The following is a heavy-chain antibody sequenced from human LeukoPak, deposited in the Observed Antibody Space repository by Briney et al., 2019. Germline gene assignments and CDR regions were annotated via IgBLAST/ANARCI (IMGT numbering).Heavy chain of an antibody. CDR1: GYSSPNYG. V-gene: IGHV1-18*01. D-gene: IGHD3-10*01. J-gene: IGHJ5*02. Sequence: ASVKVSCKASGYSSPNYGISWVRQAPGQGLEWMGWVHIYRGNTNYAQKFQGRVTMTTDTSTSTVYMEVRGLRSDDTAVYYCARDGFRYFGAGSYYVGSWFDPWGQGTLVTVSS. CDR3: ARDGFRYFGAGSYYVGSWFDP. CDR2: VHIYRGNT.